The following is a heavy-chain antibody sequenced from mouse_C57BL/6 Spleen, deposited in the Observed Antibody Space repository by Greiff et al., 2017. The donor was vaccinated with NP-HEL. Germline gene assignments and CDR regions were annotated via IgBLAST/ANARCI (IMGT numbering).Heavy chain of an antibody. D-gene: IGHD3-1*01. CDR3: ARRARDYAIDY. CDR1: GFTFSDYG. J-gene: IGHJ4*01. Sequence: EVKLMESGGGLVKPGGSLKLSCAASGFTFSDYGMHWVRQAPEKGLEWVAYISSGSSTIYYADSVKGRFTISRDNAKNTLFLQMTSLRSEDTAMYYCARRARDYAIDYWGQGTSVTVSS. V-gene: IGHV5-17*01. CDR2: ISSGSSTI.